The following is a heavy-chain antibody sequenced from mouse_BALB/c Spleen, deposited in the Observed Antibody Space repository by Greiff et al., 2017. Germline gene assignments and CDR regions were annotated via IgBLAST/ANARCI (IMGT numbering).Heavy chain of an antibody. V-gene: IGHV3-2*02. CDR3: ARSYGSSPPFAY. CDR2: ISYSGST. J-gene: IGHJ3*01. Sequence: EVKLQESGPGLVKPSQSLSLTCTVTGYSITSDYAWNWIRKFPGNKLEWMGYISYSGSTSYNPSLKSRISITRDTSKNQFFLQLNSVTTEDTATYYCARSYGSSPPFAYWGQGTLVTVSA. D-gene: IGHD1-1*01. CDR1: GYSITSDYA.